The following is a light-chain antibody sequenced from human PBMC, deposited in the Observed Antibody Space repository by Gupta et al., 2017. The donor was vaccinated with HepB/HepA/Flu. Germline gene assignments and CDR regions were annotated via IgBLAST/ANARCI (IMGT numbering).Light chain of an antibody. J-gene: IGKJ3*01. V-gene: IGKV2-28*01. CDR2: LGS. Sequence: DIVMPQPPPSLSVTPGEPASMSCRSSQSLLHGNGNNDLDWYLQKPGQSPQLLIYLGSNRASGVPDRFSGSGSGTDFTLKFSRVEAEDVGVYYRMKDLQTRTFGPGTKVDIK. CDR1: QSLLHGNGNND. CDR3: MKDLQTRT.